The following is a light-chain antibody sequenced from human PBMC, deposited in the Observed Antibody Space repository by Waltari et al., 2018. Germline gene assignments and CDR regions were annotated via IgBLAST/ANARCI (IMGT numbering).Light chain of an antibody. CDR1: DIESKN. CDR2: RDS. CDR3: QVWDSRTYV. Sequence: SYELTQPLSVSVALGQTARITCGGNDIESKNVYWYPQKSGQAPVLVIFRDSTRPSGISERFSGSNSGNTATLTISRAQAGDEADYYCQVWDSRTYVFGSGTKVTVL. V-gene: IGLV3-9*01. J-gene: IGLJ1*01.